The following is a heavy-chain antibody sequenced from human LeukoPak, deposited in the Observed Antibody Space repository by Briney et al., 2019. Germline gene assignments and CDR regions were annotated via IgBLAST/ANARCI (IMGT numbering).Heavy chain of an antibody. CDR1: GGSISSSNYY. V-gene: IGHV4-39*01. Sequence: PSETLSLTCTVSGGSISSSNYYWGWIRQPPGEGLEWIGTFYYSGSMYYNPSLKSRVTISVDTSKNQLSLKLSSVTAADTAVYYCARGFDSSSWYYFDYWGQGTLVTVSS. J-gene: IGHJ4*02. CDR3: ARGFDSSSWYYFDY. D-gene: IGHD6-13*01. CDR2: FYYSGSM.